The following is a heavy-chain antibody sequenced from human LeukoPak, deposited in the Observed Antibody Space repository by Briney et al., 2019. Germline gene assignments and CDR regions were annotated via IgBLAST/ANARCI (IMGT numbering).Heavy chain of an antibody. CDR1: GITFGDYA. CDR3: TRDYGDYKGDY. J-gene: IGHJ4*02. D-gene: IGHD4-17*01. V-gene: IGHV3-49*04. CDR2: MRGRAYGGTT. Sequence: GALSPSCTGCGITFGDYACIMVRQGPGRGVGGVGFMRGRAYGGTTEYAASVKGRFTISRDDSKSIAYLQMDSLKTEDTAVYYCTRDYGDYKGDYCGQGTLVTVSS.